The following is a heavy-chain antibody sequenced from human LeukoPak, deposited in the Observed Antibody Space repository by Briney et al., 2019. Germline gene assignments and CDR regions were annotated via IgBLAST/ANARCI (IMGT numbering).Heavy chain of an antibody. D-gene: IGHD3-16*02. J-gene: IGHJ6*02. CDR2: IYYTGIT. V-gene: IGHV4-59*08. CDR3: TRHDAVPVIGHGMGV. CDR1: GGSISSYY. Sequence: SDTLSLTCTVSGGSISSYYWSWIRQPPGKGLEWIGYIYYTGITNYNPSLESRVTISVDTSKNQFSLKLNSVTAADTAVYYCTRHDAVPVIGHGMGVWGQGTTVTVSS.